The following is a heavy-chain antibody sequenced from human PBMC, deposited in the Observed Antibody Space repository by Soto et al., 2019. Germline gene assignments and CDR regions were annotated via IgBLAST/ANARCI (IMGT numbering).Heavy chain of an antibody. CDR3: AASIFYYGMDV. CDR2: IYPGDSDT. J-gene: IGHJ6*02. Sequence: GXSLKLSSKCSGYTFTNYWIGWLRQMPGKGLEWMGIIYPGDSDTKYNPSFQGQVTISADKSITTTYLQWSSLKASDTAIYYCAASIFYYGMDVWGQGTTVTVSS. CDR1: GYTFTNYW. V-gene: IGHV5-51*01.